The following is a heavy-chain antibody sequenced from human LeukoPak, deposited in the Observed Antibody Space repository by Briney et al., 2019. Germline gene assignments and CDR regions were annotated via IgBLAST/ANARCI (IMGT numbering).Heavy chain of an antibody. CDR1: GFTFSNFD. V-gene: IGHV3-30*02. J-gene: IGHJ4*02. D-gene: IGHD1-26*01. Sequence: AGSLRLSCAASGFTFSNFDMHWVRQAPGKGLEWVAFIRYDGNNQYFADSVKGRFTISRDNSKNTLYLQMNSLRAEDTAVYYCAKDGISSYDYWGQGTLVTVSS. CDR3: AKDGISSYDY. CDR2: IRYDGNNQ.